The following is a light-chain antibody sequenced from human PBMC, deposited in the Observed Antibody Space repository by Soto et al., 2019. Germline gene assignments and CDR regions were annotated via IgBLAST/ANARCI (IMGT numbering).Light chain of an antibody. CDR2: GAS. V-gene: IGKV3-15*01. Sequence: EIVLTQSPGTLSLSPGERATLSFMASQSVSSSDLAWYQQKVGQAPRLLIYGASTRATGIPARYSGSGSGTEFNFTISSLQSEDFAVYYCQQYNKWPRTFGQGTKVDIK. CDR1: QSVSSSD. J-gene: IGKJ1*01. CDR3: QQYNKWPRT.